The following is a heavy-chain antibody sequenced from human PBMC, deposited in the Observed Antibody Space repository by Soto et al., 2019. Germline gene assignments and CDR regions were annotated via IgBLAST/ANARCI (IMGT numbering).Heavy chain of an antibody. CDR3: ARAAVVVTVDWFDP. CDR1: GYSISSGYY. Sequence: SETLSLTCAVSGYSISSGYYWGWIRQPPGKGLEWIGSIYHSGSTYYNPSLKSRVTISVDTSKNQFSLKLSSVTAADTAVYYCARAAVVVTVDWFDPWGQGTLVTVSS. V-gene: IGHV4-38-2*01. D-gene: IGHD2-21*02. J-gene: IGHJ5*02. CDR2: IYHSGST.